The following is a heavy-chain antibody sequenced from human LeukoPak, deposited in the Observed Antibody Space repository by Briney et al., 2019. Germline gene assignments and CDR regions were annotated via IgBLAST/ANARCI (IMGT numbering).Heavy chain of an antibody. CDR2: INPSSGST. J-gene: IGHJ6*02. Sequence: ASVKVSCKASGYTFTSYYMHWVRQAHGQGLEWMGIINPSSGSTSYAQKFQGRVTMTRDTSTSTVYMELSSLRSEDTAVYYCVYGDYPERDVWGQGTTVTVSS. D-gene: IGHD4-17*01. V-gene: IGHV1-46*01. CDR3: VYGDYPERDV. CDR1: GYTFTSYY.